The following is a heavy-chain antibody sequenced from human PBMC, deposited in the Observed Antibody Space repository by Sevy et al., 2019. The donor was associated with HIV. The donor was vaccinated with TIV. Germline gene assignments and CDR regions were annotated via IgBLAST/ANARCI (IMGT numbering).Heavy chain of an antibody. D-gene: IGHD2-2*02. CDR3: AKLGYCSSTSCYTGDKAFDI. J-gene: IGHJ3*02. V-gene: IGHV3-30*18. Sequence: GGSLRLSCAASGFTFSSYGMHWVRQAPGKGLEWVAVISYDGSNKYYADSVKGRFTISRDNSKNTLYLQMNSLRAEDTAGYYCAKLGYCSSTSCYTGDKAFDIWGQGTMVTVSS. CDR1: GFTFSSYG. CDR2: ISYDGSNK.